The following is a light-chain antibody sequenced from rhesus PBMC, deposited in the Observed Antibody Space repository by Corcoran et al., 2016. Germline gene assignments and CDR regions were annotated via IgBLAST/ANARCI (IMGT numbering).Light chain of an antibody. CDR2: KAS. J-gene: IGKJ3*01. CDR3: QQYSSSPFT. CDR1: QSISNW. Sequence: DIQMTQSPSSLSASVGDTVTITCRASQSISNWLAWYQQKPGKAPKLLIYKASTLERGVPSRVSGSGSGTDFTLTISSVQSEDFATYYCQQYSSSPFTFGPGTKLDIK. V-gene: IGKV1-22*01.